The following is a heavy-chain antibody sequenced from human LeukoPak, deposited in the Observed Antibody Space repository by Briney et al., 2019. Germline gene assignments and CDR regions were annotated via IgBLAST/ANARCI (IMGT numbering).Heavy chain of an antibody. Sequence: SETLSLTCTVSGDSISTYYWSWIRQPAGKGLEWIGRIYTRGSTKYTPSLKSRVIMSVDTSKNQFSLKLSSVTAADTAVYYCARVTCGGDCRAHYYYYYMDVWGKGTTVTISS. J-gene: IGHJ6*03. CDR2: IYTRGST. D-gene: IGHD2-21*02. CDR3: ARVTCGGDCRAHYYYYYMDV. CDR1: GDSISTYY. V-gene: IGHV4-4*07.